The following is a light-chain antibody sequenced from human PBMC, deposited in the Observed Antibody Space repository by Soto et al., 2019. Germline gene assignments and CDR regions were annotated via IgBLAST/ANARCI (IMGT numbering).Light chain of an antibody. CDR1: QSVFYSPSKKNY. V-gene: IGKV4-1*01. Sequence: DIVMTQSPDSLAVSLGERATINCKSSQSVFYSPSKKNYLAWYQQRSGQPPKLLIYWASTRESGVPDRFSGSGSGTECTLTISSLQAEDVAVYYCQQYYTTTFSFGPGTKVDI. CDR2: WAS. J-gene: IGKJ3*01. CDR3: QQYYTTTFS.